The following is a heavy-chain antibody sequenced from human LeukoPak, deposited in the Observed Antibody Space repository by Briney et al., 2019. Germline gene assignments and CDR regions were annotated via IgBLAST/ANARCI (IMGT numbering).Heavy chain of an antibody. J-gene: IGHJ4*02. CDR3: ARGIQRYYDFWSGFYLDY. CDR2: INHSGST. V-gene: IGHV4-34*01. CDR1: GGSFSGYY. D-gene: IGHD3-3*01. Sequence: SETLSLTCAVYGGSFSGYYWSWIRQPPGKGLEWIGEINHSGSTNYNPSLKSQVTISVDTSKNQFSLKLSSVTAADTAVYYCARGIQRYYDFWSGFYLDYWGQGTLVTVSS.